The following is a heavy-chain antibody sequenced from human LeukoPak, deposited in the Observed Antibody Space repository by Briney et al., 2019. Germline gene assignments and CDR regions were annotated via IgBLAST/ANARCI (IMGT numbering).Heavy chain of an antibody. CDR3: ARAGRDGYHNPGAFDY. D-gene: IGHD5-24*01. CDR1: GGSVSSGSYY. J-gene: IGHJ4*02. Sequence: SETLSLTCTVSGGSVSSGSYYWSWIRQPPGEGLEWIGYIYYSGSTNYNPSLESRVTISVDTSKNQFSLKLSSVTAADTAVYYCARAGRDGYHNPGAFDYWGQGTLVTVSS. CDR2: IYYSGST. V-gene: IGHV4-61*01.